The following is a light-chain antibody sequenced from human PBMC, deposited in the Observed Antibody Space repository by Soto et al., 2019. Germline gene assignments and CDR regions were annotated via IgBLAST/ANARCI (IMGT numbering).Light chain of an antibody. CDR2: TAS. J-gene: IGKJ1*01. CDR3: QQTYNTPQT. CDR1: QYISRY. Sequence: DIQVTQSPSSLSASVGDRVTITCRASQYISRYLNWYQQKPGKAPKLLIYTASSLHGGVPSRFSGSGSGTDFTLTISSLQPEDFATYYCQQTYNTPQTFGQGTRVEIK. V-gene: IGKV1-39*01.